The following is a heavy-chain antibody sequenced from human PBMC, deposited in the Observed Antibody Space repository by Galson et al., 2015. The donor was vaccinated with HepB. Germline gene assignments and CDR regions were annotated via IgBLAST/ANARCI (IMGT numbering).Heavy chain of an antibody. J-gene: IGHJ4*02. CDR3: ARRSYYYGSGSYY. CDR2: IDPSDSYT. D-gene: IGHD3-10*01. Sequence: QSGAEVKKPGESLRISCKGSGYSFPSYWISWVRQMPGKGLEWMGRIDPSDSYTNYNPSLKSRVTISVDTSKNQFSLKLSSVTAADTAVYYCARRSYYYGSGSYYWGQGTLVTVSS. V-gene: IGHV5-10-1*01. CDR1: GYSFPSYW.